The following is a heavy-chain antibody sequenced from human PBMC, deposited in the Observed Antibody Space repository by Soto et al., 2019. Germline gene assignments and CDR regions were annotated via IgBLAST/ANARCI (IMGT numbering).Heavy chain of an antibody. CDR3: ARGGAARPYYYYGMDV. D-gene: IGHD6-6*01. Sequence: PGGSLRLSCAASGFTFSSYWMSWVRQAPGKGLEWVANIKQDGSEKYYVDSVKGRFTISRDNAKNSLYLQMNSLRAEDTAVYYCARGGAARPYYYYGMDVWGQGTTVTVSS. CDR2: IKQDGSEK. CDR1: GFTFSSYW. V-gene: IGHV3-7*01. J-gene: IGHJ6*02.